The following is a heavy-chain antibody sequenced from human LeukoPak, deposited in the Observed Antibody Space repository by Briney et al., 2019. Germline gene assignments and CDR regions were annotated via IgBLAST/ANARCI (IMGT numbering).Heavy chain of an antibody. Sequence: GESLKISCKTSGYSFTTYWIDWVRQMPGKGPEWMGIIYPGDSDTTYSPSFQGQVTISVDKSTSTAYLQWTSLKASDTAMYYCARHQSGRRYDALDVWGQGTMVTVSS. D-gene: IGHD3-3*01. CDR2: IYPGDSDT. CDR1: GYSFTTYW. V-gene: IGHV5-51*01. CDR3: ARHQSGRRYDALDV. J-gene: IGHJ3*01.